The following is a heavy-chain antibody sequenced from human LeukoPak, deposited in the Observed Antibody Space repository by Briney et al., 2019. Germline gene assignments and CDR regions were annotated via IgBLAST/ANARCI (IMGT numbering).Heavy chain of an antibody. CDR3: ARVWFGELAHYYYYMDV. D-gene: IGHD3-10*01. CDR2: TIPIFGTA. CDR1: GGTFSSYA. J-gene: IGHJ6*03. V-gene: IGHV1-69*05. Sequence: SVKVSCKASGGTFSSYAISWVRQAPGQGLEWMGGTIPIFGTANYAQKFQGRVTITTDESTSTAYMELSSLRSEDTAVYYCARVWFGELAHYYYYMDVWGKGTTVTVSS.